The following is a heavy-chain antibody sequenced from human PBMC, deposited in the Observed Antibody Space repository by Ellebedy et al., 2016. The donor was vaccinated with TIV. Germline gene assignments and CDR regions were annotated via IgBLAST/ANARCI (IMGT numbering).Heavy chain of an antibody. V-gene: IGHV3-23*01. CDR1: GFTFRNFA. Sequence: GGSLRLSCAASGFTFRNFAMTWVRQAPGKGLEWVSSISSSGVSTDYADSVRGRVTISRDNSKNTLYLQMNSLRADYSAVYYCAKLDSSGYYYGRFDYWGQGTLVTVSS. D-gene: IGHD3-22*01. CDR3: AKLDSSGYYYGRFDY. J-gene: IGHJ4*02. CDR2: ISSSGVST.